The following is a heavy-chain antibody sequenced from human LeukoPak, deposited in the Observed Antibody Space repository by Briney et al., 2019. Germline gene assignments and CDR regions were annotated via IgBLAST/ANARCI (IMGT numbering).Heavy chain of an antibody. J-gene: IGHJ4*02. CDR1: GFTFSSYA. CDR2: ISGSGGST. V-gene: IGHV3-23*01. Sequence: GASLRLSCAASGFTFSSYAMSWVRQAPGKGLEWVSAISGSGGSTYYADSVKGRFTISSDNSKNTLYLQMNSLRAEDTAVYYCAKEMSSSGYYDALDYWGQGTLVTVSS. CDR3: AKEMSSSGYYDALDY. D-gene: IGHD3-22*01.